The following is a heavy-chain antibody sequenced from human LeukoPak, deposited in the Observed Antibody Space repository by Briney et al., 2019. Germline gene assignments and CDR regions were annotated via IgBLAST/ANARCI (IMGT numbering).Heavy chain of an antibody. CDR3: ARGLVYSDYYWSFDL. D-gene: IGHD4-11*01. Sequence: ASVKVSCKASGYTITYYGFTWVRQAPGQGLEWMGWISAYNGNASYAQKFQGRVAMTTDTSTTTAFMELRSLRSDDTAVYYCARGLVYSDYYWSFDLWGRGTLITVSS. V-gene: IGHV1-18*04. CDR2: ISAYNGNA. CDR1: GYTITYYG. J-gene: IGHJ2*01.